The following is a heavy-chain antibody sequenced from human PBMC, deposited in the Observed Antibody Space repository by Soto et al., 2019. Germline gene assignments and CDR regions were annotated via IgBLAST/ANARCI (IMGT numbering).Heavy chain of an antibody. CDR3: ATDPSCLRGHFDY. D-gene: IGHD5-12*01. J-gene: IGHJ4*02. V-gene: IGHV3-30-3*01. CDR2: IYYDGSNE. CDR1: GFTFSNYA. Sequence: QVQLVESGGGVVQPGRSLRLACAGSGFTFSNYAMHWVRQAPGKGLEWVAVIYYDGSNEYYADSVKGRFTISRDNSKNTLHLQMNSLRAEDTAVYYCATDPSCLRGHFDYWGQGSLLTVSS.